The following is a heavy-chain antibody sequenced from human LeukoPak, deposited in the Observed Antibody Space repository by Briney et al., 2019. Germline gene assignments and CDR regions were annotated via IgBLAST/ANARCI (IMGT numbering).Heavy chain of an antibody. CDR3: ARGPRRITIFGVDPNWFDP. V-gene: IGHV3-11*04. J-gene: IGHJ5*02. Sequence: GGSLRLSCAASGFTFSDYYMSWIRQAPGKGLEWVSYISSSGSTIYYADSVKGRFTISRDNAKNSQYLQMNSLRAEDTAVYYCARGPRRITIFGVDPNWFDPWGQGTLVTVSS. CDR2: ISSSGSTI. D-gene: IGHD3-3*01. CDR1: GFTFSDYY.